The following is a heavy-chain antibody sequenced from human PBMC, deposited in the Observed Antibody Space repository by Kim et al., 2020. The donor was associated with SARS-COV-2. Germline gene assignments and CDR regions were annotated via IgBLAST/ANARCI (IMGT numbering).Heavy chain of an antibody. CDR3: TRSRVFDY. Sequence: GGTTEYAASLKGRFTISRDDSKSVAYLQMNSLITDDTAIYYCTRSRVFDYWGLGTLVTVSS. CDR2: GGTT. V-gene: IGHV3-49*02. J-gene: IGHJ4*02.